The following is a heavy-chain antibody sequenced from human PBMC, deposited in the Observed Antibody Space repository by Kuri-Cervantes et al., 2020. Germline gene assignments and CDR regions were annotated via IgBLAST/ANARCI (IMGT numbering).Heavy chain of an antibody. Sequence: GESLKISCAASGFTFSSYAMHWVRQAPGKGLEWVAVISYDGSNKYYADSVKGRFTISRDNSKNTLYLQMNSLRAEDTALYHCARVNTYYDILTGFWYWYFDLWGRGTLVTVSS. CDR3: ARVNTYYDILTGFWYWYFDL. D-gene: IGHD3-9*01. J-gene: IGHJ2*01. CDR1: GFTFSSYA. CDR2: ISYDGSNK. V-gene: IGHV3-30*04.